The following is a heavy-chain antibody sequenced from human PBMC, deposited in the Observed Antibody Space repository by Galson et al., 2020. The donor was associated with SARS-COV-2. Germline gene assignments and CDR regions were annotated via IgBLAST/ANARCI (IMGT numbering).Heavy chain of an antibody. Sequence: GKYLRLSCAASAFIFTNYEMNWVRQAPGQGLEWASYTSDSGTNIYSADSVKGRFTISTHNTTNSMYLQMTRVRAEDTAVYYCASPYLAAASFFGAFRLWGRGTLGTVAS. CDR1: AFIFTNYE. CDR2: TSDSGTNI. D-gene: IGHD6-13*01. J-gene: IGHJ4*03. CDR3: ASPYLAAASFFGAFRL. V-gene: IGHV3-48*03.